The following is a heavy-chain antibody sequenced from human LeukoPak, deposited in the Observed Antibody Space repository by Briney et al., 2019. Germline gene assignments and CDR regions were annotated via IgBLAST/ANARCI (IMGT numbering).Heavy chain of an antibody. Sequence: PSETLSLTCTVSGGSISSYYWSWIRQPAGKGLEWIGRIYTSGSTNYNPSLKSRVTMSVDTSKNQFSLKLSSVTAADTAVYYCARESPYCSGGSCQNYYYGMDVWGQGTTVTVPS. V-gene: IGHV4-4*07. D-gene: IGHD2-15*01. CDR1: GGSISSYY. J-gene: IGHJ6*02. CDR3: ARESPYCSGGSCQNYYYGMDV. CDR2: IYTSGST.